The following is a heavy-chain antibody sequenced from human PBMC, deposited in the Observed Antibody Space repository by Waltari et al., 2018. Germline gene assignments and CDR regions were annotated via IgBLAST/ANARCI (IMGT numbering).Heavy chain of an antibody. V-gene: IGHV4-34*01. CDR1: GGSFSGYD. CDR3: ARGGGGYYYYYYYMDV. J-gene: IGHJ6*03. Sequence: QVQLQQWGAGLLKPSETLSLTCAVYGGSFSGYDWGWIRQPQGTGLEWIGELKHSGSTNNNPSLKSRVTRSVDTSKNQFSLKLSSVTAADTAVYYCARGGGGYYYYYYYMDVWGKGTTVTISS. D-gene: IGHD3-10*01. CDR2: LKHSGST.